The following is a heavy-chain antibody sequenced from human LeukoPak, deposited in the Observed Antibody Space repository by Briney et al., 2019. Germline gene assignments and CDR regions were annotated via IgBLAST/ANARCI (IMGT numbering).Heavy chain of an antibody. J-gene: IGHJ5*02. V-gene: IGHV4-4*07. CDR1: GGSISGDY. CDR3: ARAGAPDYGGNRDRFDP. Sequence: SETLSLTCTVSGGSISGDYWSWIRQPAGTGLEWIGRIHTSGSTIYNPSLKSRVTMSVDTSKNQFSLKLSSVTAADTAVYYCARAGAPDYGGNRDRFDPWGQGTLVTVSS. CDR2: IHTSGST. D-gene: IGHD4-23*01.